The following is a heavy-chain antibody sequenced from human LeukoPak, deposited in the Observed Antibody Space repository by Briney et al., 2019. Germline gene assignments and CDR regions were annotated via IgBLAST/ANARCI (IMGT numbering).Heavy chain of an antibody. D-gene: IGHD2-15*01. V-gene: IGHV1-69*13. CDR1: GGTFISYA. CDR2: IIPIFGTA. Sequence: GASVKVSCKASGGTFISYAISWVRQAPGQGLGWMGGIIPIFGTANYAQKFQGRVTITADESTSTAYMELSSLRSEDTAVYYCAREYCSGGSCYESDYWGQGTLVTVSS. CDR3: AREYCSGGSCYESDY. J-gene: IGHJ4*02.